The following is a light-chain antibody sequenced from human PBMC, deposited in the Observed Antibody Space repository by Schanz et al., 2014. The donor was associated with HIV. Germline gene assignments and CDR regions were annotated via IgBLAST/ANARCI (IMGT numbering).Light chain of an antibody. V-gene: IGLV2-8*01. CDR1: SSDVGGHDR. CDR3: CSYAGSNNFWV. Sequence: QSALTQPPSASGSPGQSVTISCTGTSSDVGGHDRVSWYQQYPGKAPKLLIYEVDKRPSGVPDRFSGSKSGNTASLTVSGLQAEDEADYYCCSYAGSNNFWVFGGGTKLTVL. J-gene: IGLJ3*02. CDR2: EVD.